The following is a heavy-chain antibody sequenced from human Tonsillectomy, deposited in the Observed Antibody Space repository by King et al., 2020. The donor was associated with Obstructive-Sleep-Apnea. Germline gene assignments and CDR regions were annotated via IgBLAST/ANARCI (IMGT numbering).Heavy chain of an antibody. V-gene: IGHV4-39*07. CDR3: AALDEWFDP. J-gene: IGHJ5*02. Sequence: QLQESGPGLVKPSETLSLTCTVSGRSISSSSYYWGWIRQPPGKGLEWIGIIYYSGSTYYNPSLKSRVTISVDTSKNQFSLKLSSVTAADTAVDYCAALDEWFDPWGQGTLVTVSS. D-gene: IGHD3/OR15-3a*01. CDR1: GRSISSSSYY. CDR2: IYYSGST.